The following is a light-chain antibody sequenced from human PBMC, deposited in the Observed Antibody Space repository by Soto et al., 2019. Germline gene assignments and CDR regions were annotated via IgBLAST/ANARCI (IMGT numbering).Light chain of an antibody. CDR1: QSVLYSSNSKNY. J-gene: IGKJ4*01. Sequence: DIVMTQSPDSLAVSLGERATINCKSSQSVLYSSNSKNYLAWYQQKPGQPPKLLISWASSRGSGVPDRFSGRGSGTDFTLTVSSLQAEDVAVYYCQQYYSTPLTFGGGTKVEIK. CDR3: QQYYSTPLT. CDR2: WAS. V-gene: IGKV4-1*01.